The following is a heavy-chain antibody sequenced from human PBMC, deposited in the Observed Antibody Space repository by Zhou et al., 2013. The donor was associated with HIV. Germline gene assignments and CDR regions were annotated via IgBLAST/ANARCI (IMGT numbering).Heavy chain of an antibody. V-gene: IGHV1-46*01. CDR3: ARAVVGASSFDY. J-gene: IGHJ4*02. CDR1: GYTFTSYY. D-gene: IGHD2-15*01. Sequence: QVQLVQSGAEVKKPGASVKVSCKASGYTFTSYYIHWVRQAPGQGLEWMGIVNPSGGPTIYAHNFLGRVTMTRDTSTSTVYMELSTLRSEDTAVYYCARAVVGASSFDYVGPGNP. CDR2: VNPSGGPT.